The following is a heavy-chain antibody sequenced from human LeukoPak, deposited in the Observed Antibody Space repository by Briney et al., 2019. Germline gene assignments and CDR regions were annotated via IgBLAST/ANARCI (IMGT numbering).Heavy chain of an antibody. Sequence: GGSLRLSCSASGFTISTYPMHWVRQAPGKGLEYVSTIFSNADITSYAASVKGRFTTSRDDSKNTVYLQMSSLRPEDTALYYCVKSPSDGLDVWGQGATVTVSS. J-gene: IGHJ6*02. CDR3: VKSPSDGLDV. CDR1: GFTISTYP. CDR2: IFSNADIT. V-gene: IGHV3-64D*09.